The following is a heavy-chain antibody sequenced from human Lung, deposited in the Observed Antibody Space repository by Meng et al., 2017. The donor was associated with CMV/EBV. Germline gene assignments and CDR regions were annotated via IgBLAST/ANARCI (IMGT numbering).Heavy chain of an antibody. D-gene: IGHD3-9*01. J-gene: IGHJ5*02. CDR1: GYTFTGNY. CDR2: INPNSGGT. Sequence: ASVXVSCKASGYTFTGNYMHWVRQAPGQGLEWMGWINPNSGGTNYAQKFQGRVTMTRDTSISTAYMELSRLRSDDTAVYYCARGVNYDTLTGPWRQGTLVTVSS. V-gene: IGHV1-2*02. CDR3: ARGVNYDTLTGP.